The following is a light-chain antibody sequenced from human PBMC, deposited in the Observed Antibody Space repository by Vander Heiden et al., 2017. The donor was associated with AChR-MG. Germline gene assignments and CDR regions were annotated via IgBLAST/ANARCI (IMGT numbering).Light chain of an antibody. CDR1: GNL. V-gene: IGLV2-23*02. CDR3: CSYAGSSTWV. J-gene: IGLJ3*02. CDR2: EVS. Sequence: QSALTQPASVSGSPGQSITISCTGTGNLVSWYQQHPGKAPKLMIYEVSERPSGISNRFSGSKSVNTASLTISGLQAEDDADYYCCSYAGSSTWVFGGGTKLTVL.